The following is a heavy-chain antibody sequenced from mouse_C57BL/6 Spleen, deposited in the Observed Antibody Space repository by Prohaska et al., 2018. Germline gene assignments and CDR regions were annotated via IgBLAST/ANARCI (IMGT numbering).Heavy chain of an antibody. CDR3: ARDYYYGSSYWYFDV. J-gene: IGHJ1*03. CDR2: IYPRSGNT. V-gene: IGHV1-81*01. D-gene: IGHD1-1*01. CDR1: GYTFTSYG. Sequence: QVQLQQSGAELARPGASVKLSCKASGYTFTSYGLSWVKQRTGQGLEWIGEIYPRSGNTYYNEKFKGKATLTADKSSSTAYMELRSLTSEDSAVYFCARDYYYGSSYWYFDVWGTGTTVTVSS.